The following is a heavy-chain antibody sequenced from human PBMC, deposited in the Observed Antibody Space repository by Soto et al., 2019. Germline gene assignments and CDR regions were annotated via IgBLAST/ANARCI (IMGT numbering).Heavy chain of an antibody. CDR1: GGSISSYY. J-gene: IGHJ4*02. Sequence: QVQLQESGPGLVKPSETLSLTCTVSGGSISSYYWSWIRQPPGKGLEWIGYIYYIGSTKYNPSLKSRVTISVDTSKNQFSLKLSSVTAADTAVYYCARVGSTVTTPFDYWGQGTLVTVSS. V-gene: IGHV4-59*01. D-gene: IGHD4-17*01. CDR2: IYYIGST. CDR3: ARVGSTVTTPFDY.